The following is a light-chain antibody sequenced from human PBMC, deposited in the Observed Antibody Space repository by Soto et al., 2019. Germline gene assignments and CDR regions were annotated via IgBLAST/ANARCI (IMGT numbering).Light chain of an antibody. J-gene: IGKJ1*01. CDR2: GAS. CDR1: QSVSSN. V-gene: IGKV3-15*01. CDR3: QQYNNWPPHT. Sequence: EIVMTQSPGTLSVSPGERATLSCRASQSVSSNLAWYQQKPGQAPRLLIDGASTRATGIPARFSGSGSGTEFTLTISSLQSEDFAVYYCQQYNNWPPHTFGQGSKVEIK.